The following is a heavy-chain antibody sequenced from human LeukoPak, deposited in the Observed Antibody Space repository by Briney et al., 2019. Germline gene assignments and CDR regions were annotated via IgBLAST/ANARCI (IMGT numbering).Heavy chain of an antibody. CDR1: GFTFSSYA. D-gene: IGHD6-6*01. V-gene: IGHV3-64*01. CDR3: ARVVSSSGFDYGMNV. J-gene: IGHJ6*02. Sequence: GGSLRLSCAASGFTFSSYAMHWVRQAPGKGLEYASAISSNGGSTYYANSVKGRFTISRDNSKNTLYLQMGSLRAEDMAVYYCARVVSSSGFDYGMNVWGQGITVTVSS. CDR2: ISSNGGST.